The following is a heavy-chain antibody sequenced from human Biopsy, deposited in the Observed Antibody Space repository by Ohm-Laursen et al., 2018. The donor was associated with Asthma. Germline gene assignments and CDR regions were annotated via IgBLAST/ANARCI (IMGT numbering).Heavy chain of an antibody. V-gene: IGHV3-23*01. CDR1: GLAFSGYA. Sequence: SLRLSCAASGLAFSGYAMSWVRQAPGKGLMWVSDISSSGARRNYADSVEGRFTISRDNSKNTLFLQMNSLRVDDTAIYFCAKGQNSATSGYFYNWGQGTLVIVSA. CDR2: ISSSGARR. J-gene: IGHJ4*02. D-gene: IGHD3-22*01. CDR3: AKGQNSATSGYFYN.